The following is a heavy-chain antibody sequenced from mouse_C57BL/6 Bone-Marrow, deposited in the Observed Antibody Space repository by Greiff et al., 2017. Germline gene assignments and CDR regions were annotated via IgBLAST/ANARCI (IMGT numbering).Heavy chain of an antibody. J-gene: IGHJ3*01. D-gene: IGHD1-1*01. CDR2: IDPSDSYT. V-gene: IGHV1-50*01. CDR3: AVYYYGSGEAFAY. CDR1: GYTFTSYW. Sequence: QVQLQQPGAELVKPGASVKLSCKASGYTFTSYWMQWVKQRPGQGLEWIGEIDPSDSYTNYNQKFKGKATLTVDTSSSTAYMQLSSLTSEDAAVYYGAVYYYGSGEAFAYWGQGALVTVSA.